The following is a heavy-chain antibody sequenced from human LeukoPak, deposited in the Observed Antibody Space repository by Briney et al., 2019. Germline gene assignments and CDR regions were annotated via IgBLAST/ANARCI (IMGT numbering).Heavy chain of an antibody. CDR1: GGTFSSYA. V-gene: IGHV1-69*05. CDR3: ARAPAYSSSWYGY. D-gene: IGHD6-13*01. Sequence: SVKVSCKASGGTFSSYAIIWVRQAPGQGLEWMGGIIPIFGTANYAQKFQGRVTITTDESTSTAYMELSSLRSEDTAVYYCARAPAYSSSWYGYWGQGTLVTVSS. CDR2: IIPIFGTA. J-gene: IGHJ4*02.